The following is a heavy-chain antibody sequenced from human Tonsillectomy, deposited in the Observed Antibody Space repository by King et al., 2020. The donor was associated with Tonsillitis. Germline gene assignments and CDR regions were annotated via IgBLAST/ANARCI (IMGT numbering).Heavy chain of an antibody. J-gene: IGHJ6*02. CDR2: INHSGST. CDR1: GGSFSVYY. Sequence: QLQQWGAGLLKPSETLSLTCAVYGGSFSVYYWNWIRQPPGKGLEWIGEINHSGSTNYNPSLKNRVTISVDTSKNQFSLKLRFVTAADTAVYYCAVGSYFRTYYYGMEVWGQGTTVTVSS. D-gene: IGHD3-10*01. V-gene: IGHV4-34*01. CDR3: AVGSYFRTYYYGMEV.